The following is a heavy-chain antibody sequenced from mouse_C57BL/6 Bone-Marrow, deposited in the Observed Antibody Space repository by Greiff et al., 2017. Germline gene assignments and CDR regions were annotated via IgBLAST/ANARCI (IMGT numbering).Heavy chain of an antibody. Sequence: VMLVESGAELVRPGTSVKMSCKASGYTFTNYWIGWAKQRPGHGLEWIGDIYPGGGYTNYNEKFKGKATLTADKSSSTAYMQFSSLTSEDSAIYYCARCSYDYAMDYWGQGTSVTVSS. CDR1: GYTFTNYW. D-gene: IGHD6-1*01. V-gene: IGHV1-63*01. CDR3: ARCSYDYAMDY. CDR2: IYPGGGYT. J-gene: IGHJ4*01.